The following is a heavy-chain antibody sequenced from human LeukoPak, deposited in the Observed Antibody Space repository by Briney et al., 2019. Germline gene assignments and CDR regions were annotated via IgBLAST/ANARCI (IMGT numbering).Heavy chain of an antibody. J-gene: IGHJ6*03. CDR1: GGSISSGSYY. Sequence: SQTLSLTCTVSGGSISSGSYYWSWIRQPAGKGLEWIGRMYTSGNTIYNPSLMSRVTISVDTSKNQFSLKLSSVTAADTAVYYCARHGYAQTSLGYYYMDVWGKGTTVTVSS. CDR2: MYTSGNT. V-gene: IGHV4-61*02. CDR3: ARHGYAQTSLGYYYMDV. D-gene: IGHD5-12*01.